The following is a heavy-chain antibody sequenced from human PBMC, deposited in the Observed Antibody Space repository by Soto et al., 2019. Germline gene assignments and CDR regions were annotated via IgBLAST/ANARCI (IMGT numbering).Heavy chain of an antibody. V-gene: IGHV1-46*03. D-gene: IGHD1-26*01. CDR2: INPSGGST. CDR3: ARCSGSYLGLHDAFDI. CDR1: GYTFTSYY. J-gene: IGHJ3*02. Sequence: ASVKVSCKASGYTFTSYYMHWVRQAPGQGLEWMGIINPSGGSTSYAQKFQGRVTMTRDTSTSTVYMELSSLRSEDTAVYYCARCSGSYLGLHDAFDIWRQGTMVTVSS.